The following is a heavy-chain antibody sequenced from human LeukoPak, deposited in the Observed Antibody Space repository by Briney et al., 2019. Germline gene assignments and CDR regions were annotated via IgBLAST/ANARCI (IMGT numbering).Heavy chain of an antibody. D-gene: IGHD3-16*01. J-gene: IGHJ4*02. CDR3: ARCSDWGGDY. CDR2: ITSSGSTI. Sequence: PGGSLRLYCAASGFTFSDYHMSWFRQAPGKGLEWLSYITSSGSTIYYADSVKGRFTISRDNAKNSLYLQMNSLRADDTAVYYCARCSDWGGDYWGQGTLVTVSS. V-gene: IGHV3-11*04. CDR1: GFTFSDYH.